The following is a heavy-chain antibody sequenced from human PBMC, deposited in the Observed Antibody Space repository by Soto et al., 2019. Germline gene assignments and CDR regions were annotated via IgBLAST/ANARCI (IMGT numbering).Heavy chain of an antibody. CDR1: GFTFSSYA. CDR2: ISGSGGST. Sequence: EVQLLESGGGLVQPGGSLRLSCAASGFTFSSYAMSWVRQAPGKGLEWVAAISGSGGSTYYAESVKGRFTISRDNSKNTLYRQMNSLRAEDTAVSYCASPPEIDNDYSGMDVWGQGTTGTVSS. D-gene: IGHD1-1*01. V-gene: IGHV3-23*01. CDR3: ASPPEIDNDYSGMDV. J-gene: IGHJ6*02.